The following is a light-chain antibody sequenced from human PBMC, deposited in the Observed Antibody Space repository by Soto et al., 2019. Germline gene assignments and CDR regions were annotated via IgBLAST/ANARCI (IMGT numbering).Light chain of an antibody. Sequence: DFQMTQSPSTLSASVGDRVTITCRASQTISSWLAWYQQKPGKAPKLLIYKASTLKSGVPSRVSGNGSGTEFTLTISSLQPDDFATYYCQHYNSYSEAFGQGTKVDI. J-gene: IGKJ1*01. CDR3: QHYNSYSEA. CDR2: KAS. CDR1: QTISSW. V-gene: IGKV1-5*03.